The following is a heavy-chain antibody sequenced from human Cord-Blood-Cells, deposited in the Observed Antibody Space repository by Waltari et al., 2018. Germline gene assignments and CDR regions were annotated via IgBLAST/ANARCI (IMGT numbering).Heavy chain of an antibody. D-gene: IGHD2-2*02. CDR2: IYYSGST. V-gene: IGHV4-39*01. J-gene: IGHJ4*02. Sequence: QLQLQESGPGLVKPSETLSLTCTVSGGSISSSSYYWGWIRQPPGKGLEWIGSIYYSGSTYYNPSLKSRVTISVDTSKNQFSLKLSSVTAADTAVYYCARTWRTSCYNDYWGQGTLVTVSS. CDR3: ARTWRTSCYNDY. CDR1: GGSISSSSYY.